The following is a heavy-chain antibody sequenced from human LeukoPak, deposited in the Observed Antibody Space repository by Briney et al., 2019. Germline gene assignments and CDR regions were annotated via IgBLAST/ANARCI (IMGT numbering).Heavy chain of an antibody. V-gene: IGHV3-48*01. CDR1: GFTFSSYG. D-gene: IGHD3-16*01. J-gene: IGHJ4*02. CDR2: ISPSSSTI. Sequence: GGSLRLSCAASGFTFSSYGMNWVRQAPGKGLEWVSYISPSSSTIYYADSGKGRFTISRDNAKNSLYLQMNSLRAEDTAVYYGARDGKDPTWGYDYWGQGTLVTVSS. CDR3: ARDGKDPTWGYDY.